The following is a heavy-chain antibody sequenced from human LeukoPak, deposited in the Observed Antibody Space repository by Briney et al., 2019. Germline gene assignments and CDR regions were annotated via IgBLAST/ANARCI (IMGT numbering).Heavy chain of an antibody. CDR1: GGTFNTYV. CDR3: ARVQPYYDFWSGYYFYFDY. V-gene: IGHV1-69*05. J-gene: IGHJ4*02. Sequence: GASAKVSCKASGGASGGTFNTYVINWLRQAPGQGLEWVGGIVPIFGRANYAQKFQGRVTITRDTSASTAYMELSSLRSEDTAVYYCARVQPYYDFWSGYYFYFDYWGQGTLVTVSS. CDR2: IVPIFGRA. D-gene: IGHD3-3*01.